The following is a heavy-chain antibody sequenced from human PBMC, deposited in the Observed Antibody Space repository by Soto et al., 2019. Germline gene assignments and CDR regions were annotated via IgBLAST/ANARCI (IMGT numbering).Heavy chain of an antibody. D-gene: IGHD3-3*01. J-gene: IGHJ4*02. Sequence: EVQLVESGGRLVQPGRSLRLSCVGTGLNFDDFAMHWVRQAPGTGLEWVSGINWNSRVLTYADSVKGRFTIARDNARNYLYLQMDSLRDVDTALSYCAKGTYVCWSPYYFDAWGQGTLVTVSS. CDR3: AKGTYVCWSPYYFDA. CDR2: INWNSRVL. V-gene: IGHV3-9*01. CDR1: GLNFDDFA.